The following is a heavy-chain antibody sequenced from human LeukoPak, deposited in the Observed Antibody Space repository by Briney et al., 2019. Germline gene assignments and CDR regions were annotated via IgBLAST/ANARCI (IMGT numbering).Heavy chain of an antibody. D-gene: IGHD5-18*01. CDR3: ARGGFSYGSRVDY. CDR2: ISSSGSTI. J-gene: IGHJ4*02. Sequence: PGGSLRLSCAASGFTFSSYEMNWVRQAPGKGLEWVSYISSSGSTIYYVDSVKGRFTISRDNAKNSLYLQMNSLRAEDTAVYYCARGGFSYGSRVDYWGQGTLVTVSS. V-gene: IGHV3-48*03. CDR1: GFTFSSYE.